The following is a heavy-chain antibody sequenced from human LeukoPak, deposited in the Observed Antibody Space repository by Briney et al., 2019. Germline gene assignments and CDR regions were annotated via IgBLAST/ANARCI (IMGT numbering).Heavy chain of an antibody. CDR1: GGSFSGYY. Sequence: SETLSLTCAVYGGSFSGYYWSWIRQPPGKGLEWIGYIYYSGSTNYNPSLKSRVTISVDTSKNQFSLKLSSVTAADTAVYYCARSPANVARGPLYYFDYWGQGTLVTVSS. J-gene: IGHJ4*02. D-gene: IGHD2-8*01. V-gene: IGHV4-59*01. CDR2: IYYSGST. CDR3: ARSPANVARGPLYYFDY.